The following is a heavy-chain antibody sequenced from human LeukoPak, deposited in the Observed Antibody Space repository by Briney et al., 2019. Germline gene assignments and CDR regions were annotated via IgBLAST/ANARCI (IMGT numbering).Heavy chain of an antibody. V-gene: IGHV3-43D*04. CDR3: ARGVVIDYFDY. Sequence: GGSLRLSCAASGFIFDDYAMHWVRQAPGKGLEWVSLISWDGGSTYYADSVKGRFTISRDNSKNSLYLQMNSLRAEDTALYYCARGVVIDYFDYWGQGTLVTVSS. D-gene: IGHD3-3*01. J-gene: IGHJ4*02. CDR1: GFIFDDYA. CDR2: ISWDGGST.